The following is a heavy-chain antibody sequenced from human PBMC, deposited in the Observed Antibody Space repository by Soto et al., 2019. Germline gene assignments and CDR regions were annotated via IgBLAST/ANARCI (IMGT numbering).Heavy chain of an antibody. V-gene: IGHV1-69*13. J-gene: IGHJ6*02. CDR1: GGTFSSYA. D-gene: IGHD3-22*01. Sequence: SVKVSCKASGGTFSSYAISWVRQAPGQGLEWMGGIIPTFGTANYAQKFQGRVTITADESTSTAYMELSSLRSEDTAVYYCAREAIVVVTYYYYGMDVWGQGTTVTVSS. CDR3: AREAIVVVTYYYYGMDV. CDR2: IIPTFGTA.